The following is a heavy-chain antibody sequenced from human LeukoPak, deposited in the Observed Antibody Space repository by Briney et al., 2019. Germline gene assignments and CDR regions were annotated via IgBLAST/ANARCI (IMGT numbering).Heavy chain of an antibody. J-gene: IGHJ1*01. Sequence: MPGGSLRLSCAASGFTFSKVWMSWVSQAPGKGLEWVGRIKSKTDGGTTDYAAPVKGRFTISRDDSKDTLFLQMNSLKTEDTAVYYCTTDLSDLADCGYYAKYFHHWGQGNLVSVSS. CDR2: IKSKTDGGTT. CDR3: TTDLSDLADCGYYAKYFHH. D-gene: IGHD3-22*01. CDR1: GFTFSKVW. V-gene: IGHV3-15*01.